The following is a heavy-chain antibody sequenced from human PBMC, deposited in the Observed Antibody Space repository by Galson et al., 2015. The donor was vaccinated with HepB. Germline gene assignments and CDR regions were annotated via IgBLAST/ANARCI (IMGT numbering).Heavy chain of an antibody. CDR1: GFTFSSNG. Sequence: SLRLSCAASGFTFSSNGMSWVRQAPGKGLEWVSAIGSGGNTYYADSVKGRFTISRDNSKNTLYLQMSSLRAEDTAVYYCAKGLEAYFDSSGYYYGSPDYWGQGTLVTVSP. CDR3: AKGLEAYFDSSGYYYGSPDY. CDR2: IGSGGNT. J-gene: IGHJ4*02. V-gene: IGHV3-23*01. D-gene: IGHD3-22*01.